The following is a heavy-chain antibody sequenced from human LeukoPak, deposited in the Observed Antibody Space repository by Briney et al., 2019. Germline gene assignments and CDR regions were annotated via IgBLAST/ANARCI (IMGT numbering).Heavy chain of an antibody. V-gene: IGHV3-53*01. CDR3: AKDLFLWYFDL. Sequence: PGGSLRLSCAASGFSVRSNYMTWVRQAPGKGLEWVSVIYSGGGTYYADSVRGRFTISRDNSKNTLYLQMNSLRAEDTAVYYCAKDLFLWYFDLWGRGTLVTVSS. D-gene: IGHD2-21*01. CDR2: IYSGGGT. J-gene: IGHJ2*01. CDR1: GFSVRSNY.